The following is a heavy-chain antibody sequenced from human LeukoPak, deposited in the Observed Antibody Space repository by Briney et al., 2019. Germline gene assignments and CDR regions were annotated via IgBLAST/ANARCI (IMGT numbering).Heavy chain of an antibody. CDR1: GFTFSSYG. CDR2: IRYDGSNK. D-gene: IGHD2-15*01. Sequence: PGGSLRLSCAAPGFTFSSYGMHWVRQAPGKGLEWVAFIRYDGSNKYYADSVKGRFTISRDNSKNTLYLQMNSLRAEDTVVYYCAKDSPYCSGGSCYSGFDPWGQGTLVTVSS. CDR3: AKDSPYCSGGSCYSGFDP. J-gene: IGHJ5*02. V-gene: IGHV3-30*02.